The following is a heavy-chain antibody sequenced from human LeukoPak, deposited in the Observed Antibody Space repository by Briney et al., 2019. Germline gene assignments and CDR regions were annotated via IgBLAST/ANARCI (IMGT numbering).Heavy chain of an antibody. D-gene: IGHD3-22*01. J-gene: IGHJ4*02. Sequence: PGGSLRLSCAASGFTFSSYAMSWVRQAPGKGLEWVSAISGSGGSTYYADSVKGRFTISRDNSKNTLYLQMNSLRAEDTAVYYCAKSYDSSGYYYGSPFDYWGQGTLVTVSS. CDR2: ISGSGGST. CDR3: AKSYDSSGYYYGSPFDY. CDR1: GFTFSSYA. V-gene: IGHV3-23*01.